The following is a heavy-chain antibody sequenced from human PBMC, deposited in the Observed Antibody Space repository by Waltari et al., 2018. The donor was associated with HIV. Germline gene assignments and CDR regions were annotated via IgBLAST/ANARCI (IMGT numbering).Heavy chain of an antibody. CDR2: ITGTGGDT. CDR3: ARKGYCGGSTCLPFDV. V-gene: IGHV3-23*01. CDR1: GFPFNSYA. Sequence: EVQLLESGGHLVQPGGSLRLSCEGSGFPFNSYAMGWVRQAPGKGREWVATITGTGGDTYYTDSVKGRFSISRDNSKSTLYVQMNSLRVEDSAIYFCARKGYCGGSTCLPFDVWGRGTLVTVSS. J-gene: IGHJ2*01. D-gene: IGHD2-21*01.